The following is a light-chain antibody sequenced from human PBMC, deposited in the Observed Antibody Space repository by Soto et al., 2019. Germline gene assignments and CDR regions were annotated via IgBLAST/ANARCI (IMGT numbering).Light chain of an antibody. CDR1: SSNIGAGYD. J-gene: IGLJ2*01. CDR3: QSYDSSLSGSGVV. CDR2: GTS. V-gene: IGLV1-40*01. Sequence: QSVLTQPPSVSGAPGQRVTISCTGSSSNIGAGYDVHWYQQLPGTAPKLLIYGTSNRPSGVPDRFSGSKSGTSASLAITGLQAEDEADYYFQSYDSSLSGSGVVFGGGPKLTAL.